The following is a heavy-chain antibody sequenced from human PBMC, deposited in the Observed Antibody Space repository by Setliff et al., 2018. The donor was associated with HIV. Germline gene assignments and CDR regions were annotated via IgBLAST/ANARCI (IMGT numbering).Heavy chain of an antibody. V-gene: IGHV3-23*01. CDR1: GFTFTSYA. J-gene: IGHJ4*02. CDR2: IGAVGSPT. Sequence: GSLRLSCPVSGFTFTSYAMGWVRQAAGQGLEWVSTIGAVGSPTHYAESVKGRFTISKDKSKNTLYLQMSSLRDEDTAVYYCAKFFGGYGDYMGFDYWGQGTLVTVSS. CDR3: AKFFGGYGDYMGFDY. D-gene: IGHD4-17*01.